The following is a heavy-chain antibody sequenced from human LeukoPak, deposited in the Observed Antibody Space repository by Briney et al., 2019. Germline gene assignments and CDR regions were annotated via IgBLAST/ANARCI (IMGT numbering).Heavy chain of an antibody. J-gene: IGHJ5*02. CDR3: ARDNSLRDIAWWFDP. CDR2: INPSGDNT. V-gene: IGHV1-46*01. CDR1: GYTFTGYY. Sequence: ASVKVSCKASGYTFTGYYIHWVRQAPGQGLEWIGIINPSGDNTWYSQKFQGRVTMTRDMATSTDYMEVSSLTSEDTAVYYCARDNSLRDIAWWFDPWGQGTLVTVTS. D-gene: IGHD2-15*01.